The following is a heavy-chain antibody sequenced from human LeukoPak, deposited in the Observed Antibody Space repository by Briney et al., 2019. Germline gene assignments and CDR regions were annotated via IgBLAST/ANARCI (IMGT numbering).Heavy chain of an antibody. D-gene: IGHD3-22*01. J-gene: IGHJ5*02. CDR1: GYTFTSYD. CDR3: ARMHYYDSSGDNWFDP. Sequence: GASVKVSCKASGYTFTSYDINWVRQATGQGLEWMGWMNPNSGHTGYAQKFQGRVTMTGNTSITTAYMELSSLRSEDTAVYYCARMHYYDSSGDNWFDPWGQGTLVTVSS. CDR2: MNPNSGHT. V-gene: IGHV1-8*02.